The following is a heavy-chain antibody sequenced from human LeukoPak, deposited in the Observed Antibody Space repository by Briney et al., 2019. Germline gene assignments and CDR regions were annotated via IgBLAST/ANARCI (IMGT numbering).Heavy chain of an antibody. Sequence: SETLSLTCTVSGGSISSYYWSWIRQLPGKGLEWIGYIYYSGSTNYNPSPKSRVTISVDTSKNQFSLKLSSVTAADTAVYYCARTNWGDYYYYYGMDVWGQGTTVTVSS. V-gene: IGHV4-59*01. CDR2: IYYSGST. CDR1: GGSISSYY. D-gene: IGHD7-27*01. J-gene: IGHJ6*02. CDR3: ARTNWGDYYYYYGMDV.